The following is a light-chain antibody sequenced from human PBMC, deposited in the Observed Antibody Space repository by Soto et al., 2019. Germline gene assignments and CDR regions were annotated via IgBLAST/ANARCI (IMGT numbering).Light chain of an antibody. CDR2: DAS. CDR3: QQRSIWPLT. CDR1: QSVGSF. J-gene: IGKJ4*01. V-gene: IGKV3-11*01. Sequence: EIVLTQSPATLSLSPGERATLSCRASQSVGSFLAWYQHKPGQAHRLLIYDASNRATGVPARFSGSGSGTDFTITISSLEPEDFAVYYCQQRSIWPLTFGGGTTVEI.